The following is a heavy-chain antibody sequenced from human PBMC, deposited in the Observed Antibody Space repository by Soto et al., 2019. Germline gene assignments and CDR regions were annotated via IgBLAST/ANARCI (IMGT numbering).Heavy chain of an antibody. CDR1: GFTFSSYG. D-gene: IGHD3-3*01. V-gene: IGHV3-33*01. CDR3: ARVDFWSGYYYYYYGMDV. Sequence: QVQLVESGGGVVQPGRSLRLSCAASGFTFSSYGMHWVRQAPGKGLEWVAVIWYDGSNKYYADSVKGRFTISRDNSKNTLYLQMNSLRAEDTAVYYCARVDFWSGYYYYYYGMDVWGQGTTVTVSS. J-gene: IGHJ6*02. CDR2: IWYDGSNK.